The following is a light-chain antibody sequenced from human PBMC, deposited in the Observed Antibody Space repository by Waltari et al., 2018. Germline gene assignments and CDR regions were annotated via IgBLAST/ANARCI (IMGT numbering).Light chain of an antibody. CDR1: TGAVTSGHY. V-gene: IGLV7-46*01. CDR2: DTN. Sequence: QAVVTQEPSLPVSPGGTVTLTCGSSTGAVTSGHYPYWFQQKPGQAPKTLIYDTNNKHPWTPDRFSGSLLEGKAALTLSGAQPEDEAEYYCLLSYSGARVFGGGAKLTVL. J-gene: IGLJ3*02. CDR3: LLSYSGARV.